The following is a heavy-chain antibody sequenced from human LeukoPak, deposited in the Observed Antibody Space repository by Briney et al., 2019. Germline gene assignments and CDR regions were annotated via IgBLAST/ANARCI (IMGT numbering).Heavy chain of an antibody. J-gene: IGHJ4*02. Sequence: SETLSLTCTVSGGSISSGGYYWRWIRQHPGTGLEWIGYIYYSGSTYYNPSLKSRVTISVDTSKNQFSLKLSSVTAADTAVYYCARVRWSRAYCGGDCYSDLVLFDYWGQGTLVTVSS. CDR2: IYYSGST. V-gene: IGHV4-31*03. CDR1: GGSISSGGYY. D-gene: IGHD2-21*02. CDR3: ARVRWSRAYCGGDCYSDLVLFDY.